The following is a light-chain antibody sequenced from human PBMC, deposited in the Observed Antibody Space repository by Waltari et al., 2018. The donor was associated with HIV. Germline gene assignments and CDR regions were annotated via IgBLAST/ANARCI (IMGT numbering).Light chain of an antibody. J-gene: IGKJ4*01. CDR1: QVISSW. CDR3: QQADSFPLT. CDR2: AAS. Sequence: IQMTQSPSSVSASVGDTVNITCRASQVISSWLAWYQQKPGKAPNLLIYAASSLQSGVPGRFSGTGSGTDFTLTISNLQPEDFATYYCQQADSFPLTFGGGTKVEI. V-gene: IGKV1-12*01.